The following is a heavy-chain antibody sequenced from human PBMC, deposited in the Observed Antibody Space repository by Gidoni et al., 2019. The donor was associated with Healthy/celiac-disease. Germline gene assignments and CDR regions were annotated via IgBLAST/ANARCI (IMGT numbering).Heavy chain of an antibody. CDR3: AKGIAVAGLL. Sequence: EVQLFESGGGLVQPGGSLRLSCAASGFTFSSYEMNWVRQAPGKGLEWVSYISSSGSTIYYADSVKGRFTISRDNAKNSLYLQMNSLRAEDTAVYYCAKGIAVAGLLWGQGTLVTVSS. CDR2: ISSSGSTI. D-gene: IGHD6-19*01. V-gene: IGHV3-48*03. J-gene: IGHJ4*02. CDR1: GFTFSSYE.